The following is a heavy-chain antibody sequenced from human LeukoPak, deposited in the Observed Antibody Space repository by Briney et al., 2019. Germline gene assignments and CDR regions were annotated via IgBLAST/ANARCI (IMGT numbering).Heavy chain of an antibody. V-gene: IGHV3-74*01. CDR1: GFTFSSHW. J-gene: IGHJ4*02. Sequence: GGSLRLSCAASGFTFSSHWMHWVRQAPGKGLVWVSRINSDGSSISYADSVKGRFTISRDNSKNTLYLQMNSLRAEDTAVYYCARDHYYDSSGLYYFDYWGQGTLVTVSS. CDR3: ARDHYYDSSGLYYFDY. CDR2: INSDGSSI. D-gene: IGHD3-22*01.